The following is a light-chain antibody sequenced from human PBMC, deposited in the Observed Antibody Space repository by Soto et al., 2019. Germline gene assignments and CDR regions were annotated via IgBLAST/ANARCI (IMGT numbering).Light chain of an antibody. V-gene: IGLV2-14*01. J-gene: IGLJ3*02. CDR1: SSDLGGYNY. CDR3: FSYTATNTRV. Sequence: QSALTQPASVSGSLGQSITISCTGTSSDLGGYNYVSWYQHHPGKAPRLMVYEVYYRRSGVSDRFSGSKSGNTASLTISGLQAEDEADYYCFSYTATNTRVFGGGTKLTVL. CDR2: EVY.